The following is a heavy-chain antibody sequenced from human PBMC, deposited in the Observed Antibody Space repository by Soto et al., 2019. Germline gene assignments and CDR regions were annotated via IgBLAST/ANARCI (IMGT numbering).Heavy chain of an antibody. CDR3: ARSRLFNTPPRTHYFDY. J-gene: IGHJ4*02. CDR1: GYTFTSYG. V-gene: IGHV1-18*01. D-gene: IGHD2-2*02. Sequence: ASVKVSCKASGYTFTSYGISWVRQAPGQGLEWMGWISAYNGNTNYAQKLQGRVTMTTDTSTSTAYMELRSLRSDDTAVYYCARSRLFNTPPRTHYFDYWGQGTLVTVPS. CDR2: ISAYNGNT.